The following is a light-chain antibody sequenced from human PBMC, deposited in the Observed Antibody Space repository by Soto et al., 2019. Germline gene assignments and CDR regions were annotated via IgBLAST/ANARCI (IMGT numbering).Light chain of an antibody. CDR3: SSYTTIKTVV. CDR1: SSDVGGYNY. V-gene: IGLV2-14*01. Sequence: QSVLTQPASVSGSPGQSITISCTGTSSDVGGYNYVSWYQQHPGKAPKLMIYEVSNWPSGNSDRFSGFKSANTAYLTISGVQPEDEADYHCSSYTTIKTVVFGGGTKLTVL. CDR2: EVS. J-gene: IGLJ2*01.